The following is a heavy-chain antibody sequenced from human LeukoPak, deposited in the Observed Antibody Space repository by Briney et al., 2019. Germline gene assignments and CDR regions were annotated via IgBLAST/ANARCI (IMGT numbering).Heavy chain of an antibody. CDR3: AGLQVPSPQLLWFGELSGPWFDP. D-gene: IGHD3-10*01. CDR1: GYTFTSYG. Sequence: GASVKVSCKASGYTFTSYGISWVRQAPGQGLEWMGWISAYNGNTNYAQKLQGRVTMTTDTSTSTAYMELRSLRSDDTAVYYCAGLQVPSPQLLWFGELSGPWFDPWGQGTLVTVSS. CDR2: ISAYNGNT. V-gene: IGHV1-18*01. J-gene: IGHJ5*02.